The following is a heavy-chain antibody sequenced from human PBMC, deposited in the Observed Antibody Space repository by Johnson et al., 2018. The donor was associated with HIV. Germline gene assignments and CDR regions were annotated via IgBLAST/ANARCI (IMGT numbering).Heavy chain of an antibody. J-gene: IGHJ3*02. Sequence: VKLVESGGRVVRPGGSLRLSCVSSGFTFDDFALPWVRQAPGKGLEWVSGINWNGGNTGYADSVQGRFTISRDNAKKSLYLQMNSLTVEDTAFYYCARDVKYYDSSGYYSNAFDIWGQGTLVTVSS. V-gene: IGHV3-20*04. D-gene: IGHD3-22*01. CDR3: ARDVKYYDSSGYYSNAFDI. CDR1: GFTFDDFA. CDR2: INWNGGNT.